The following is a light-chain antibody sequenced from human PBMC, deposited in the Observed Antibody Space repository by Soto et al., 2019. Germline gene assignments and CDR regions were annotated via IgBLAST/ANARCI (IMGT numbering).Light chain of an antibody. V-gene: IGKV1-9*01. CDR1: QGISSY. Sequence: DIPLTQSPSFLSASVGDRVTITCRASQGISSYLAWYQQKPGKAPKLLIYAASTLQSWVPSRFSGSGSGTEFTLTISSMQREDFATSYCQQLNSDPLTFGPGTKVDI. CDR2: AAS. J-gene: IGKJ3*01. CDR3: QQLNSDPLT.